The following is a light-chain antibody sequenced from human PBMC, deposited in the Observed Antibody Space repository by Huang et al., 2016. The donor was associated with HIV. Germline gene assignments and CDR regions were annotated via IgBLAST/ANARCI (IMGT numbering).Light chain of an antibody. Sequence: EIVLTQSPATLSLSPGERATLSCRASQTVSSDLAWYQQKPGQAPRLLIYDASNRATGITARFSGSGSGTDFTLTISSLEPEDFAVYYCQLRSTWPGDTFGGGTKVEIK. CDR3: QLRSTWPGDT. CDR2: DAS. CDR1: QTVSSD. V-gene: IGKV3-11*01. J-gene: IGKJ4*01.